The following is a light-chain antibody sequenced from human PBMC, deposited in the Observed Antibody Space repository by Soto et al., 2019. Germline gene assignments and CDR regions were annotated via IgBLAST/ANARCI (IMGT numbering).Light chain of an antibody. Sequence: EIVMTQSPTTLSVSPGERATLSCRASQRVSSTYLAWYQQKPGQAPRLLIFGASNRATGIPDRFSGSGSGTDFTLTINRLEPEDFAVYYCQQYGSSPSWTFGQGTKVDIK. CDR2: GAS. V-gene: IGKV3-20*01. CDR1: QRVSSTY. CDR3: QQYGSSPSWT. J-gene: IGKJ1*01.